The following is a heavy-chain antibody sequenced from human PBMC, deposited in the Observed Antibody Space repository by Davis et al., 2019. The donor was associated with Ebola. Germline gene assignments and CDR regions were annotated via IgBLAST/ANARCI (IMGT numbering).Heavy chain of an antibody. Sequence: PSETLSLTCTVSGGSISSYYWSWIRQPPGKGLEWIGYIYYSGSTNYNPSLKSRVTISVDTSKNQFSLKLSSVTAADTAVYYCARGVTRYFDYRRAFDIWGQGTMVTVSS. V-gene: IGHV4-59*08. D-gene: IGHD3-9*01. CDR3: ARGVTRYFDYRRAFDI. J-gene: IGHJ3*02. CDR2: IYYSGST. CDR1: GGSISSYY.